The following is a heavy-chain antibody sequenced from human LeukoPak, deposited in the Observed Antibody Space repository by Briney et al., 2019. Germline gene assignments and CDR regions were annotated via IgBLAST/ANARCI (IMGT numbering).Heavy chain of an antibody. J-gene: IGHJ4*02. D-gene: IGHD6-6*01. CDR3: ARDPSAYSSPSSWDY. CDR1: GGTFSSYA. V-gene: IGHV1-69*05. Sequence: GASVKVSCKASGGTFSSYAISWVRQAPGQGLEWMGRIIPIFGTANYAQKFQGRVTITTDESTSTAYMELSSLRSEDTAVYYCARDPSAYSSPSSWDYWGQGTLVTVSS. CDR2: IIPIFGTA.